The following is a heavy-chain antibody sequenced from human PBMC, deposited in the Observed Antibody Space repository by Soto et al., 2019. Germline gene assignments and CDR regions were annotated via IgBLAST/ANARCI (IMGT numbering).Heavy chain of an antibody. J-gene: IGHJ6*02. D-gene: IGHD3-16*01. CDR2: ISWDGGSA. CDR1: VFTFDAYA. Sequence: GGSLRLSCGASVFTFDAYAMQWVRQSPGKGLEWVSLISWDGGSAYYADSVKGRFTISRDNSKNSLYLQMNSLRAEDTALYYCEKVLSEATYNYGMDVWGQGTTVTVSS. V-gene: IGHV3-43D*04. CDR3: EKVLSEATYNYGMDV.